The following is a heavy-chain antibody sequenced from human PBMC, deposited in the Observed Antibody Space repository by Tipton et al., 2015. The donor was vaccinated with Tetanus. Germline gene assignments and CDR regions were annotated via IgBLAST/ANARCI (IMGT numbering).Heavy chain of an antibody. CDR3: ARGQLLSRDWFDP. CDR2: IHSSGST. CDR1: GSSISSYY. D-gene: IGHD2-2*01. J-gene: IGHJ5*02. V-gene: IGHV4-59*01. Sequence: TLSLTCTVSGSSISSYYWSWIRQPPGKRPEWIGQIHSSGSTNYIPSLKSRVTISLDTSKNQFSLRLTSVTAADTAVYYCARGQLLSRDWFDPWGQGTLVTVSS.